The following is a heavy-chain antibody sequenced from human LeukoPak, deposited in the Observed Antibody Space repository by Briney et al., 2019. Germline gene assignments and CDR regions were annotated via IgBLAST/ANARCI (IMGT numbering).Heavy chain of an antibody. CDR3: ARGGRATVITY. CDR2: ISHSGST. Sequence: SETLSLTCAVYGGSFSGYYWSWIRQPPGKGLEWIGEISHSGSTNYNPSLKSRVTISVDTSKNQFSLKLSSVTAADTAVYYCARGGRATVITYWGQGTLVTVSS. J-gene: IGHJ4*02. D-gene: IGHD4-11*01. CDR1: GGSFSGYY. V-gene: IGHV4-34*01.